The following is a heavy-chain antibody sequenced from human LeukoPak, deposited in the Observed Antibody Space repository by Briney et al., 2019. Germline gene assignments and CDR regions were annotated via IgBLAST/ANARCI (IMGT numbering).Heavy chain of an antibody. D-gene: IGHD3-3*01. J-gene: IGHJ6*02. CDR3: ARDTESITIFGVAQYYYYGMDV. V-gene: IGHV3-30-3*01. CDR2: ISYDGSNK. Sequence: PGRSLRLSCAASGFTFSSYAMHWVRRAPGKGPEWVAVISYDGSNKYYADSVKGRFTISRDNSKNTLYLQMNSLRAEDTAVYYCARDTESITIFGVAQYYYYGMDVWGQGTTVTVSS. CDR1: GFTFSSYA.